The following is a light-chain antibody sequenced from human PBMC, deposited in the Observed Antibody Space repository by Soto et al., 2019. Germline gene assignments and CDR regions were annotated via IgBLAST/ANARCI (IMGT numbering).Light chain of an antibody. CDR3: SSYAGSNTDYV. V-gene: IGLV2-8*01. CDR2: EVS. CDR1: SSDVGGYKY. J-gene: IGLJ1*01. Sequence: QSALTQRPSASGSPGQSVTISCTGTSSDVGGYKYVSWYQQHPGKVPKLMIYEVSKRPSGVPDRFSGSKSGNTASLTVSGLQAEDEADYYCSSYAGSNTDYVFGTGTKVTVL.